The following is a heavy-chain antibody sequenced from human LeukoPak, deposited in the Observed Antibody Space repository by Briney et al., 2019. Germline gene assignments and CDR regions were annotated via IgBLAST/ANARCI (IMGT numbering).Heavy chain of an antibody. CDR1: GFTFDDYT. Sequence: GGSLRLSCAASGFTFDDYTMHWVRQAPGKGLEWVSLISWDGGSTYYADSVKGRFAISRDNSKNSLYLQMNSLRTEDTALYYCAKGDLYGSGSYTDWGQGTLVTVSS. J-gene: IGHJ4*02. D-gene: IGHD3-10*01. V-gene: IGHV3-43*01. CDR3: AKGDLYGSGSYTD. CDR2: ISWDGGST.